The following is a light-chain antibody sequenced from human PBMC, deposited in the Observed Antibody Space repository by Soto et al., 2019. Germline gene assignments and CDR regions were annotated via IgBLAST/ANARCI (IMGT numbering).Light chain of an antibody. CDR1: SSDVGSFNR. J-gene: IGLJ1*01. CDR3: SSFTSSSTYV. V-gene: IGLV2-18*02. CDR2: DVT. Sequence: SVLTQPPSVSGSPGQSVTISCTGTSSDVGSFNRVSWYQQPPGTAPKLMIYDVTNRPSGVPDRFSGSKSGNTASLTISGLQAEDEADYYCSSFTSSSTYVFGTGTKVTV.